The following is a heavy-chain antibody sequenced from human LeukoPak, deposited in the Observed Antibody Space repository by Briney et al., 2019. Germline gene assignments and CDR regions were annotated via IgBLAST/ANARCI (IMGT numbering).Heavy chain of an antibody. D-gene: IGHD5-12*01. CDR1: GFSFNNYA. CDR3: AKGAYDYIEIAYFDY. CDR2: IIGSSGTT. J-gene: IGHJ4*02. Sequence: GGSLRLSCVASGFSFNNYAMHWVRQAPGKGLEWVSLIIGSSGTTFYAHSVKGRFTISRDKSKSTLYLQMNSLRAEDTAVYYCAKGAYDYIEIAYFDYWGQGSLVTVSS. V-gene: IGHV3-23*01.